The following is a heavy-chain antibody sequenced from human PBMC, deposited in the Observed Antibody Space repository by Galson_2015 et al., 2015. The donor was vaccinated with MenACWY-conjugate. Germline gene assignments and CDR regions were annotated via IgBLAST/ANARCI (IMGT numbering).Heavy chain of an antibody. CDR1: GFTFDDYA. CDR2: IRWNSGSI. Sequence: SLRLSCAASGFTFDDYALHWVRQPPGTGLEWVSGIRWNSGSIGYADSVKGRFTISRDNAKRSLYLQMNSLRAEDTAFYYCAKILGSSFWGHMDVWGQGTTVTVSS. CDR3: AKILGSSFWGHMDV. D-gene: IGHD3-16*01. J-gene: IGHJ6*02. V-gene: IGHV3-9*01.